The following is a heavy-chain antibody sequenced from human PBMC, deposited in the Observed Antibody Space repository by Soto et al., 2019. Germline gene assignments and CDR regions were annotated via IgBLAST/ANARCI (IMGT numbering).Heavy chain of an antibody. CDR1: GFTFSNYN. J-gene: IGHJ5*02. CDR3: ARYNWFDA. Sequence: PGGSLRLSCTASGFTFSNYNMNWVRQAPGKGLEWVSSISSSSAYINYADSVKGRFTISRDNAKKSMYLQMNSLRVEDTAVYYCARYNWFDAWGQGTLVTVSS. CDR2: ISSSSAYI. V-gene: IGHV3-21*01.